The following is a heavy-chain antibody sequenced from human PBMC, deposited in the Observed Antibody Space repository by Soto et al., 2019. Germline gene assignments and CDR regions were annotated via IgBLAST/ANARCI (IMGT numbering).Heavy chain of an antibody. D-gene: IGHD1-7*01. Sequence: QVQLVESWGGVVQPGRSLRLSCAASGFTFSSYGMHWVRQAPGKGLEWVAVIWYDGSNKYYADSVKGRFTISRDNSKNTLYRQMNGWRAEERGGYYLGRDFELPDPVFDAWGQGTLVTVSS. CDR2: IWYDGSNK. CDR3: GRDFELPDPVFDA. V-gene: IGHV3-33*01. J-gene: IGHJ5*02. CDR1: GFTFSSYG.